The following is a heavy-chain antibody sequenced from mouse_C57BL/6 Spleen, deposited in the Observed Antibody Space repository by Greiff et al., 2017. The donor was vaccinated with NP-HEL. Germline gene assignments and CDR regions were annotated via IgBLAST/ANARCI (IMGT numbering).Heavy chain of an antibody. D-gene: IGHD2-1*01. J-gene: IGHJ3*01. CDR1: GYTFTSYW. CDR2: IHPNSGST. Sequence: QVQLQQSGAELVKPGASVKLSCKASGYTFTSYWMHWVKQRPGQGLEWIGMIHPNSGSTNYNEKFKSKATVTVDKSSSTAYMQLSSLTSEDSAVCYCALYYGNYDWFAYWGQGTLVTVSA. CDR3: ALYYGNYDWFAY. V-gene: IGHV1-64*01.